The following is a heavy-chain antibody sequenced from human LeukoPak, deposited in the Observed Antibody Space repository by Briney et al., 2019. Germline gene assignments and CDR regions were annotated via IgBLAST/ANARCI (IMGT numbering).Heavy chain of an antibody. CDR2: INPNSGGT. J-gene: IGHJ5*02. CDR3: ARDLVDGLWFGEFFRHNWFDP. Sequence: ASVKVSCKASGYTFTGYYMHWVRQAPGQGLEWMGWINPNSGGTNYAQKFQGWVTMTRDTSISTAYMELSRLRSDDTAVYYCARDLVDGLWFGEFFRHNWFDPWGQGTLVTVSS. CDR1: GYTFTGYY. V-gene: IGHV1-2*04. D-gene: IGHD3-10*01.